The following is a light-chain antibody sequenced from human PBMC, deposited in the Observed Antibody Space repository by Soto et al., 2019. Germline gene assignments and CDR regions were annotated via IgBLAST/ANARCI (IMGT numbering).Light chain of an antibody. Sequence: EIVLTQSPATLSLSPGERATLSCRASQSVSSYLAWYQQKPGQPPRLLIYDASNRATGIPARFSGSGSGTGFTLTISSLETEDFAVYYCQQRSNWPLVTFGPGTRVDV. V-gene: IGKV3-11*01. CDR2: DAS. J-gene: IGKJ3*01. CDR1: QSVSSY. CDR3: QQRSNWPLVT.